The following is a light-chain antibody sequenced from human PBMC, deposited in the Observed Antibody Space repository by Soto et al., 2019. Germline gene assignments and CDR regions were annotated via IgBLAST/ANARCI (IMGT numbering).Light chain of an antibody. CDR1: QDINIY. J-gene: IGKJ4*01. Sequence: DIQMTQSTSSLSASVGDRVTITCRAGQDINIYLAWYQQKPGKVPKLLISAASTLQSGVPSRFSGSGSGTDFTLTISSLQPEDGATYYCQKYDGAPLTFGGGTKVEIK. V-gene: IGKV1-27*01. CDR3: QKYDGAPLT. CDR2: AAS.